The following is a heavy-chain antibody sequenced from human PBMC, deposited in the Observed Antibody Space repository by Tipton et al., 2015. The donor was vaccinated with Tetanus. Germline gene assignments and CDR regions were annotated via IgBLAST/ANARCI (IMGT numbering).Heavy chain of an antibody. J-gene: IGHJ4*02. V-gene: IGHV5-51*01. Sequence: QLVQSGGEVKKPGESLKISCKASGYSFTSHWIGWVRRMPGKGLEWMGMIFPDDSDTRYSPSFQGHVTFSVDKSTSTVYLQWSSLKASDPAMYFCARMYSTSSPFDHWGQGTLVAVSS. CDR3: ARMYSTSSPFDH. D-gene: IGHD6-6*01. CDR1: GYSFTSHW. CDR2: IFPDDSDT.